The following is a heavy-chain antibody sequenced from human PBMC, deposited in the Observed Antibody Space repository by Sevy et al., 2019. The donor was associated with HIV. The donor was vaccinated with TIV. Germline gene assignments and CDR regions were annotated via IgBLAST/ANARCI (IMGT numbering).Heavy chain of an antibody. Sequence: SGPTLVKPTQTLTLTCTFSGFSLSTTEVGVGWIRQPPGKALEWLALISWNHDRRYSPSLKSRLTITKDTSKNQVVLTMTNMDPVDTATYYCAHTSYDTSGYYNHDAFDIWGQGTMVTVSS. CDR2: ISWNHDR. V-gene: IGHV2-5*01. J-gene: IGHJ3*02. D-gene: IGHD3-22*01. CDR3: AHTSYDTSGYYNHDAFDI. CDR1: GFSLSTTEVG.